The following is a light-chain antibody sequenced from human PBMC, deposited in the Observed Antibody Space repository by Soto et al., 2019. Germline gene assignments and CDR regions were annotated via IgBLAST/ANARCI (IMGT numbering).Light chain of an antibody. Sequence: SYELTQAPSVSVAPGQTARITCGGNNIAIKRVHWYQQKPGQAPVLVVYDDGDRPSGIPERFSGSNSGNTATLTITRVEAGDEADYHCQVWDSSSAHRVVFGGGTKLTVL. V-gene: IGLV3-21*02. CDR2: DDG. CDR3: QVWDSSSAHRVV. CDR1: NIAIKR. J-gene: IGLJ2*01.